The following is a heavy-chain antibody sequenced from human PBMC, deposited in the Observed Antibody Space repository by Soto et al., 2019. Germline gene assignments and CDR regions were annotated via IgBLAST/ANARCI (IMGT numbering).Heavy chain of an antibody. CDR2: FYYSGST. J-gene: IGHJ5*02. Sequence: QVQLQESGPGLVKPSQTLSLTCTVSGGSISPGCYYWNWIRQHPGKGLEWIGYFYYSGSTYSNPSLESRVTISVNTSKNKFSLELSPVTAADTAVYYCARSVFPWGQGTLVTVSS. V-gene: IGHV4-31*03. CDR1: GGSISPGCYY. CDR3: ARSVFP.